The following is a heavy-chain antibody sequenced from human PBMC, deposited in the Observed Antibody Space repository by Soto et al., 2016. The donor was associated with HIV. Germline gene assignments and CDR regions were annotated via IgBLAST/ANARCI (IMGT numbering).Heavy chain of an antibody. J-gene: IGHJ6*02. CDR1: GHTFAGYY. Sequence: QVQLVQSGAEVKKPGASVKVSCKASGHTFAGYYIHWVRQAPGQGLEWMGWINPNNGGTNYAQKFQGRVTLTRDTSISTAYMDLSRLRSDDTAVYYCARGAYIVALLRDGRDGLDVWGPGTTVTVSS. D-gene: IGHD2-15*01. CDR2: INPNNGGT. V-gene: IGHV1-2*02. CDR3: ARGAYIVALLRDGRDGLDV.